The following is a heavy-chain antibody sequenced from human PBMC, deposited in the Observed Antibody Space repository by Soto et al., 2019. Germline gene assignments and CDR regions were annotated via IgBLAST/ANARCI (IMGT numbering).Heavy chain of an antibody. J-gene: IGHJ4*02. Sequence: QTLSLTCAISGDSVSSNSAAWNWIRQSPSRGLEWLGRTYYRSKWYNDYAVSVKSRMTINPDTSKNQFSLQLNSVTPEDTAVYYCARVIAAAGTGYFDYWGQGTLVTVSS. D-gene: IGHD6-13*01. CDR1: GDSVSSNSAA. CDR2: TYYRSKWYN. CDR3: ARVIAAAGTGYFDY. V-gene: IGHV6-1*01.